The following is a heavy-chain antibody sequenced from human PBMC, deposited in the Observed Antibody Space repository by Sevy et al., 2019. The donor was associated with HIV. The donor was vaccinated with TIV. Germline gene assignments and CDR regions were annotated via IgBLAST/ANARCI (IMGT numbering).Heavy chain of an antibody. CDR1: GGSITSLY. V-gene: IGHV4-59*08. CDR2: IYYNGHI. J-gene: IGHJ4*02. Sequence: SETLSLTCIVSGGSITSLYWNWIRQPPGKGLEWIAIIYYNGHINYNPSLKSRVTLSLDTSKNHFSLRLSSVTAADTAMYYCAGENAWGRGYSWGQGTLVTVSS. D-gene: IGHD1-26*01. CDR3: AGENAWGRGYS.